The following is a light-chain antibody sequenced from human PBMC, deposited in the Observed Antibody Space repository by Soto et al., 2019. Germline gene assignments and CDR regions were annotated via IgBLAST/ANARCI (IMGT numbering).Light chain of an antibody. CDR3: QQGATSPIT. Sequence: QMTQSPSTLPGPIGDRLTLTCRARQNIGSFLNWYQQKPGEAPRLLVYSAFRIQSGVPSRFNASGSGTDFTLSISSLQPEDFSTYYCQQGATSPITFGLGTRVEIK. J-gene: IGKJ5*01. CDR2: SAF. V-gene: IGKV1-39*01. CDR1: QNIGSF.